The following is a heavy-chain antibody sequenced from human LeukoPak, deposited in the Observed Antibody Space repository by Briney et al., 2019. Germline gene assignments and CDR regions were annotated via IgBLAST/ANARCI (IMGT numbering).Heavy chain of an antibody. CDR3: AKDISAGSSYYYYGMDV. V-gene: IGHV3-9*01. CDR2: ISWNSGSI. D-gene: IGHD2-15*01. Sequence: GGSLRLSCAASGFTFDDYAMHWVRQAPGKGLEWVSGISWNSGSIGYADSVKGRFTISRDNAKNSLYLQVNSLRAEGTALYYCAKDISAGSSYYYYGMDVWGQGTTVTVSS. J-gene: IGHJ6*02. CDR1: GFTFDDYA.